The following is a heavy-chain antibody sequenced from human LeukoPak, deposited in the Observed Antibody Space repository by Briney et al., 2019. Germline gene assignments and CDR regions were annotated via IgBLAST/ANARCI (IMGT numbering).Heavy chain of an antibody. J-gene: IGHJ4*02. D-gene: IGHD3-22*01. CDR1: GYTFTGYY. V-gene: IGHV1-2*04. Sequence: ASVKVSCKASGYTFTGYYMHWVRQAPGQGLEWMGWINPNSGGTNHAQKFQGWVTMTRDTSISTAYMELSRLRSDDTAVYYCARAANSSGYYSPGIYYFDYWGQGTLVTVSS. CDR3: ARAANSSGYYSPGIYYFDY. CDR2: INPNSGGT.